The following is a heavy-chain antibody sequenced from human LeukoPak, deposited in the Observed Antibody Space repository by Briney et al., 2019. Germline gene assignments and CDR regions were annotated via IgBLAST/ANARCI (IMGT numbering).Heavy chain of an antibody. V-gene: IGHV4-30-2*01. Sequence: PSQTLSLTCAVSGGSISSGGYSWSWIRQPPGKGLEWIGYIYHDGSTYNNPSLKSRVTISRSRNQFSLNLNSVTAADTAVYYCARERSAWSTGSMDVWGQGTTVTVSS. D-gene: IGHD6-19*01. CDR1: GGSISSGGYS. CDR3: ARERSAWSTGSMDV. J-gene: IGHJ6*02. CDR2: IYHDGST.